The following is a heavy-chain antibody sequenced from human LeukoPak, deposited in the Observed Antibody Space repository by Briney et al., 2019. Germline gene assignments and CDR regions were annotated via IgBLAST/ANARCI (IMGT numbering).Heavy chain of an antibody. J-gene: IGHJ4*01. CDR1: GFTFSSYD. CDR2: ISGSAGST. V-gene: IGHV3-23*01. D-gene: IGHD5-18*01. Sequence: GGSLRLSCAASGFTFSSYDVSWVRQAPGKGLEWVSTISGSAGSTYYADSVKGRFTISRDNSKNTLYLQMNSLRAEDTAVYSCAKSDRGYSYGHFDYWGQGTLVTVSS. CDR3: AKSDRGYSYGHFDY.